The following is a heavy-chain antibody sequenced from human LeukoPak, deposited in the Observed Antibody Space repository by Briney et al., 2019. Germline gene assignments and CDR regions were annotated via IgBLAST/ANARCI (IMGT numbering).Heavy chain of an antibody. CDR1: GFSFSSYA. Sequence: GGSLRLSCAASGFSFSSYAMGWVRQAPGKGLEWVSSISGTGGRTYYANSVKGRFTISRDNSRNTLSLQMNSLRVEDTAVYFCAKGPYSDSSEWFQYWGQGTLVTVSS. D-gene: IGHD6-13*01. CDR2: ISGTGGRT. CDR3: AKGPYSDSSEWFQY. V-gene: IGHV3-23*01. J-gene: IGHJ1*01.